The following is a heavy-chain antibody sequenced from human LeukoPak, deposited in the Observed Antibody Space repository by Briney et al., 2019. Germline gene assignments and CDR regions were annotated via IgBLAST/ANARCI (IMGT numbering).Heavy chain of an antibody. Sequence: GGSLRLSCAASGFTFSSYAMHWVRQAPGKGLEGVAVISYDGSNKYYADSVKGRFTISRDNSKNTLYLQMNSLRAEDTAVYYCARARATVTYFDYWGQGTLVTVSS. CDR3: ARARATVTYFDY. V-gene: IGHV3-30-3*01. CDR1: GFTFSSYA. D-gene: IGHD4-17*01. CDR2: ISYDGSNK. J-gene: IGHJ4*02.